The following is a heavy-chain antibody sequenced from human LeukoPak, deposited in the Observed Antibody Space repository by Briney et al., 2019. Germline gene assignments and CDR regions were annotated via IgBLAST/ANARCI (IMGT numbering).Heavy chain of an antibody. Sequence: SETLFLTCTVSGGSISSGDYYWSWIRQPPGKGLEWIGYIYYSGSAYYNPSLKSRVTISVDTSKNQFSLKLSSVTAADTAVYYCARAVGDFWSGYSAFDIWGQGTMVTVSS. CDR1: GGSISSGDYY. CDR2: IYYSGSA. D-gene: IGHD3-3*01. V-gene: IGHV4-30-4*08. J-gene: IGHJ3*02. CDR3: ARAVGDFWSGYSAFDI.